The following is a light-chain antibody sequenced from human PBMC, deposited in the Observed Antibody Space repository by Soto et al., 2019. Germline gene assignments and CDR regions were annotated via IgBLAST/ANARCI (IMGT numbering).Light chain of an antibody. Sequence: AIQMTQSPSSLSASFGDRVTITCRASQDISNDLGWFQQKAGKAPKLLIYAASILQPGVPSRFSGSGSGSDFALTISSLQPEDFATYYCLQDYSSPITFGQGTRLEIK. CDR3: LQDYSSPIT. J-gene: IGKJ5*01. CDR1: QDISND. V-gene: IGKV1-6*02. CDR2: AAS.